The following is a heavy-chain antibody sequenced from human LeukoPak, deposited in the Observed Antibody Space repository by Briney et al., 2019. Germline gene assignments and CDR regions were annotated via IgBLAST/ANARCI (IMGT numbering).Heavy chain of an antibody. J-gene: IGHJ4*02. V-gene: IGHV3-30*04. Sequence: GGSLRLSCAASGFTFSSYAMHWVRQAPGKGLEWVAVISYDGSNKYYADSVKGRFTISRDNAKNSLYLQMNSLRAEDTAVYYCARKIGYGSGSYYDYWGQGTLVTVSS. CDR1: GFTFSSYA. CDR3: ARKIGYGSGSYYDY. D-gene: IGHD3-10*01. CDR2: ISYDGSNK.